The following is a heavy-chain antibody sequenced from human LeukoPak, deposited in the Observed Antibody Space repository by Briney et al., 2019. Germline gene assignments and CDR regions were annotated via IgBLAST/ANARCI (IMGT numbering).Heavy chain of an antibody. Sequence: GGSLRLSCAASGFTFTTYWMSWVRQAPGKGLEWVANIKHDGSEKFYVDSVKGRFTISRDNAKNSLYLQMNSLRAEDTALYYCAKGRGPYYDILTGEYYGMDVWGQGTTVTVSS. CDR2: IKHDGSEK. CDR1: GFTFTTYW. D-gene: IGHD3-9*01. V-gene: IGHV3-7*03. J-gene: IGHJ6*02. CDR3: AKGRGPYYDILTGEYYGMDV.